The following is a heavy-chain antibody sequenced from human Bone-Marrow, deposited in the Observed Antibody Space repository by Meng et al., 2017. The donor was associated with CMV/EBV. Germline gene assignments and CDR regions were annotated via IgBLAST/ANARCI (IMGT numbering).Heavy chain of an antibody. V-gene: IGHV3-21*01. CDR3: ARDLSIWAAGYGMDV. CDR1: GFTFSSYS. D-gene: IGHD6-13*01. Sequence: GESLKISCAASGFTFSSYSMNWVRQAPGKGLEWVSSISSSSSYIYYADSVKGRFTISRDNAKNSLYLQMNSLRAEDTAVYYCARDLSIWAAGYGMDVWGQGPTVTVSS. CDR2: ISSSSSYI. J-gene: IGHJ6*02.